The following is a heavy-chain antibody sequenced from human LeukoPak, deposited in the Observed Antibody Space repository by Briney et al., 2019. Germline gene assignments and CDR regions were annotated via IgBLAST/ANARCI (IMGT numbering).Heavy chain of an antibody. CDR1: GFTFSSYA. D-gene: IGHD3-10*01. CDR2: ISYDGSNK. CDR3: ATDGPPVQGSGRGDYFDY. J-gene: IGHJ4*02. Sequence: PGGSLRLSCAASGFTFSSYAMHWVRQAPGKGLEWVAVISYDGSNKYYADSVKGRFTISRDNSKNTLYLQMNSLRAEDTAVYYCATDGPPVQGSGRGDYFDYWGQGTLVTVSS. V-gene: IGHV3-30-3*01.